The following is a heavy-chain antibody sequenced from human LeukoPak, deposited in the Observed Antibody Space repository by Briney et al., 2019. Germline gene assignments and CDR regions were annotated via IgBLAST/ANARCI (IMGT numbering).Heavy chain of an antibody. CDR3: AKIPHAIVVASDAFDI. J-gene: IGHJ3*02. V-gene: IGHV3-23*01. D-gene: IGHD3-22*01. Sequence: GGSLRLSCAVSGFTFSSYAMSWVRQAPGKGLEWVSAISGSGGSTYYADSVKGRFTISRDNSKNTLYLQMNSLRAEDTAVYYCAKIPHAIVVASDAFDIWGQGTMVTVSS. CDR1: GFTFSSYA. CDR2: ISGSGGST.